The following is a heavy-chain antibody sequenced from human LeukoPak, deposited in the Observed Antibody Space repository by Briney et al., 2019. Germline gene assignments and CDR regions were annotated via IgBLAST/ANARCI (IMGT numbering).Heavy chain of an antibody. J-gene: IGHJ4*02. CDR2: IRYDGSNK. CDR3: AKMPIPRYSYGPIDY. D-gene: IGHD5-18*01. V-gene: IGHV3-30*02. Sequence: PGGSLRLSCAASGFTFRSYGMHWVRQAPGKGLEWVAFIRYDGSNKYYADSVKGRFTISRDNSKNTLYLQMNSLRAEDTAVYYCAKMPIPRYSYGPIDYWGQGTLVTVSS. CDR1: GFTFRSYG.